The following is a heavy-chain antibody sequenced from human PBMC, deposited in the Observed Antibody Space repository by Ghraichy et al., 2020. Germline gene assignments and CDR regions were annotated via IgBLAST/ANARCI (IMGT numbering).Heavy chain of an antibody. CDR2: IYYSGST. J-gene: IGHJ3*02. Sequence: SETLSLTCTVSGGSISSYYWSWIRQPPGKGLEWIGYIYYSGSTNYNPSLKSRVTISVDTSKNQFSLKLSSVTAADTAVYYCARSPMVRGVIYAFDIWGQGTMVTVSS. CDR3: ARSPMVRGVIYAFDI. D-gene: IGHD3-10*01. V-gene: IGHV4-59*08. CDR1: GGSISSYY.